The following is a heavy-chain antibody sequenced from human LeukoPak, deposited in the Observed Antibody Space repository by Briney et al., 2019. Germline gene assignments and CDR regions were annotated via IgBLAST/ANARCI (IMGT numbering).Heavy chain of an antibody. J-gene: IGHJ6*03. Sequence: ASVKVSCKASGYTFISYDINWVRQVTGQGLEWMGWMNPNSGNTGYAQKFQGRVTITRNTSISTAFMELSSLRSEDTAVYYCARRAVGNSYYYSMDVWGKGTTVTVSS. CDR2: MNPNSGNT. CDR1: GYTFISYD. V-gene: IGHV1-8*03. CDR3: ARRAVGNSYYYSMDV. D-gene: IGHD6-19*01.